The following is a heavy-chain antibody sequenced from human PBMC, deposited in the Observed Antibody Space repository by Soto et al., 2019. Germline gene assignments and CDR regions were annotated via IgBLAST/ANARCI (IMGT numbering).Heavy chain of an antibody. CDR3: AIPDLEGGRYPDY. Sequence: QVQLVESGGGVVQPGRSLRLSCAASGFTFSNYAMHWVRQAPGKGLEWVAVISYDGSNKYYADSVKGRFTISRDNSKNKLYLQMNSLRAEDTAMYYCAIPDLEGGRYPDYWGQGTLVTVAS. J-gene: IGHJ4*02. V-gene: IGHV3-30-3*01. D-gene: IGHD1-26*01. CDR1: GFTFSNYA. CDR2: ISYDGSNK.